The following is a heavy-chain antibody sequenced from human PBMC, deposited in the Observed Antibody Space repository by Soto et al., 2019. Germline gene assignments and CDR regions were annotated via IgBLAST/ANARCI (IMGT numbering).Heavy chain of an antibody. J-gene: IGHJ4*02. D-gene: IGHD2-21*02. CDR2: ISAYNGNT. V-gene: IGHV1-18*03. CDR3: ARDFGMVVTAIPFDY. Sequence: ASVKVSCKASGYTFTSYGISWVRQAPGQGLEWMGWISAYNGNTNYAQKLQGRVTMTTDTSTSTAYMELRSLRSDDMAVYYCARDFGMVVTAIPFDYWGQGTLVTVSS. CDR1: GYTFTSYG.